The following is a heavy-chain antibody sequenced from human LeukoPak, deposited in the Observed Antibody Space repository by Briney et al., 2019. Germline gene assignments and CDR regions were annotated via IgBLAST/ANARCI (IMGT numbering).Heavy chain of an antibody. CDR2: IYSGGSI. J-gene: IGHJ4*02. CDR3: AKVHEQWLDPNPLYYFDY. CDR1: GITVSGNF. V-gene: IGHV3-53*01. Sequence: GGSLRLSCAASGITVSGNFMSWVRQAPGKGLEWVSVIYSGGSIYYADSVKGRFTISRDNSKNTLYLQMNSLRAEDTAVYYCAKVHEQWLDPNPLYYFDYWGQGTLVTVSS. D-gene: IGHD6-19*01.